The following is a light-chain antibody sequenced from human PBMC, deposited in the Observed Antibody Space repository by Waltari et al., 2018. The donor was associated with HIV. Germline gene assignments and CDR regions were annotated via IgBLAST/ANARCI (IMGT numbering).Light chain of an antibody. CDR1: SIDVGGYDD. CDR3: CSYAASYTI. CDR2: DVH. V-gene: IGLV2-11*01. Sequence: QSALTQPRSVSGSPGQSVTISCTGTSIDVGGYDDVSSYQQHPRQSPKLIIYDVHKRPSGIPDAFSGSKSGNTASLTIAGLQADDEGDFYCCSYAASYTIFGGGTKLTVL. J-gene: IGLJ2*01.